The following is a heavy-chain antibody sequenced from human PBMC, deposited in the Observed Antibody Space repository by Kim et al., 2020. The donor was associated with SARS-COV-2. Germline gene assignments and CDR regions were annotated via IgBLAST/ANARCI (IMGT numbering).Heavy chain of an antibody. V-gene: IGHV3-48*02. Sequence: GGSLRLSCAASGFTFSSYSMNWVRQAPGKGLEWVSYISSSSSTIYYADSVKGRFTISRDNAKNSLYLQMNSLRDEDTAVYYCARAEDTALLGYYYYGMDVWGQGATVTVSS. D-gene: IGHD5-18*01. CDR3: ARAEDTALLGYYYYGMDV. CDR2: ISSSSSTI. CDR1: GFTFSSYS. J-gene: IGHJ6*02.